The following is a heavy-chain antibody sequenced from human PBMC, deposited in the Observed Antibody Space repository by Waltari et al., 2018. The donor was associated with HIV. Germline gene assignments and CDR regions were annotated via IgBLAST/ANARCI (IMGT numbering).Heavy chain of an antibody. CDR2: INYSGNS. CDR1: GGSVGSRRTY. D-gene: IGHD3-16*01. Sequence: QLQLQESGPGLVKPSEPLSLTCTVSGGSVGSRRTYWGWIRQPPGKGLEWIGSINYSGNSYYNPSLKSRVTISVDTSKNQLSLNLSSVTAADTAVYYCAPYYYISSRHYFDSWGQGTLVTVSS. J-gene: IGHJ4*02. CDR3: APYYYISSRHYFDS. V-gene: IGHV4-39*07.